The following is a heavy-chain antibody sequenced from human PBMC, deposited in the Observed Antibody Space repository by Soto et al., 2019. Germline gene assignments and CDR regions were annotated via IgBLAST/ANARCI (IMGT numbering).Heavy chain of an antibody. CDR3: ARDKITGLFDY. D-gene: IGHD2-8*02. Sequence: PSETLSLTCAVYGGSFSGYDWTWIRQPPGTGREWIGEINHSGSSNYNPSLKSRVTISVDTSKNQFSLKLTSVTAADTAVYYCARDKITGLFDYWGQGTQVTVSS. CDR1: GGSFSGYD. V-gene: IGHV4-34*01. CDR2: INHSGSS. J-gene: IGHJ4*02.